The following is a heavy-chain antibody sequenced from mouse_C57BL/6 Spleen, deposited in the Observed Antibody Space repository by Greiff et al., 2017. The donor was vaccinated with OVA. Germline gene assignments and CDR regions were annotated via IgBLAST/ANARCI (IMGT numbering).Heavy chain of an antibody. V-gene: IGHV1-52*01. D-gene: IGHD1-1*01. J-gene: IGHJ2*01. Sequence: QVQLQQPGAELVRPGSSVKLSCKASGYTFTSYWMHWVKQRPIQGLEWIGNIDPSDSETHYNQKFKDKATLTVDKSSSTAYMQLSSLTSEDSAVYYCAREGDGSYYFDYWGQGTTLTVSS. CDR1: GYTFTSYW. CDR3: AREGDGSYYFDY. CDR2: IDPSDSET.